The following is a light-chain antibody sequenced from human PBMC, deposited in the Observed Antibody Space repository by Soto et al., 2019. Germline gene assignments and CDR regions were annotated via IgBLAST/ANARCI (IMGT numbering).Light chain of an antibody. CDR3: ETWDISLSAVV. CDR1: TSNVGNTY. J-gene: IGLJ3*02. Sequence: QSVLTQPPSVSAAAGQKVTISCSGSTSNVGNTYVSWYQQLPGTAPKLLIYDNDKRPSGIPDRFSGSKSGTSATLGITGFQTGDEADYYCETWDISLSAVVFGGGTKLTVL. CDR2: DND. V-gene: IGLV1-51*01.